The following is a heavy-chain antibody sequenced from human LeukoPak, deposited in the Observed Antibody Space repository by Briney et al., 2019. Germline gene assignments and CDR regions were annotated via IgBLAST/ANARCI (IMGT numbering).Heavy chain of an antibody. D-gene: IGHD4-23*01. CDR2: ITTSSSDM. Sequence: PGGSLRLSCAASGFTFSSYWMHWVRQAPGKGLEWVSSITTSSSDMYYADSVKGRFTISRDNAKNSLFLQMNSLRAEDTAVYYCTRDWYTAERWTIYYSYYIDVWGKGTTVTVSS. CDR1: GFTFSSYW. J-gene: IGHJ6*03. V-gene: IGHV3-21*01. CDR3: TRDWYTAERWTIYYSYYIDV.